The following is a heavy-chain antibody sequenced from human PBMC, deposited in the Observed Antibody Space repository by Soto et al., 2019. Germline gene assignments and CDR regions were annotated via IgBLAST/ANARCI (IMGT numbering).Heavy chain of an antibody. J-gene: IGHJ6*02. CDR2: INPNSGGT. Sequence: ASVKVSCKASGYTFTGYYMHWVRQAPGQGLEWMGWINPNSGGTNYAQKFQGRVTMIRDTSISTAYMELSRLRSDDTAVYYCARAYCSGGSCYSDYYYGLDVWGQGTTVTVSS. CDR3: ARAYCSGGSCYSDYYYGLDV. CDR1: GYTFTGYY. D-gene: IGHD2-15*01. V-gene: IGHV1-2*02.